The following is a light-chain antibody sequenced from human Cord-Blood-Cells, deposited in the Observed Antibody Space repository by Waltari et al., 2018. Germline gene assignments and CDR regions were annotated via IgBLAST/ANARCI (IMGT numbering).Light chain of an antibody. J-gene: IGLJ1*01. CDR3: SSYTSSSTYV. Sequence: QSALTQPASVSGSPGQSITISCTGTSSDVGGYNYFSWYQHHPGKAPKLMIHDVSNRPSGVSNRFSCSKSGNTASLTISGLQAEDEADYYCSSYTSSSTYVFGTGTKVTVL. CDR2: DVS. V-gene: IGLV2-14*03. CDR1: SSDVGGYNY.